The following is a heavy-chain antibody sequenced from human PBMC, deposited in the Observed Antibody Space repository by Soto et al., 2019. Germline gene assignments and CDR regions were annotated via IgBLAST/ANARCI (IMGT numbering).Heavy chain of an antibody. Sequence: SETLSLTCAVSGGSISSGGYSWSWIRQPPGKGLEWIGYIYYSGSTYYNSSLKSRVTISVDTSKNQFSLKLSSVTAADTAVYYCARYKSNYYYGMDVWGQGTTVTVSS. J-gene: IGHJ6*02. V-gene: IGHV4-30-2*02. CDR3: ARYKSNYYYGMDV. D-gene: IGHD5-12*01. CDR2: IYYSGST. CDR1: GGSISSGGYS.